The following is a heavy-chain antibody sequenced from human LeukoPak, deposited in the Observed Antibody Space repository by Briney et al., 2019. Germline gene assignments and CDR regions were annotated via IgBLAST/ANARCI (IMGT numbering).Heavy chain of an antibody. CDR2: INPNSGGT. CDR1: GYTFTGYY. V-gene: IGHV1-2*02. D-gene: IGHD3-10*01. Sequence: ASVKVSCKASGYTFTGYYMHWVRQAPGQGLEWMGWINPNSGGTNYAQKFRGRVTMTRDTSISTAYMELSRLRSDNTAVYYCARVSNLWFGDSPLDAFDIWGQGTMVTVSS. J-gene: IGHJ3*02. CDR3: ARVSNLWFGDSPLDAFDI.